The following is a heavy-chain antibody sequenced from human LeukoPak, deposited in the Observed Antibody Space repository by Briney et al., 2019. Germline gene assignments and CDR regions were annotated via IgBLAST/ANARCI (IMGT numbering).Heavy chain of an antibody. Sequence: SETLSLTCTVSGGSISSSSYYWGWIRQPPGKGLEWIGSIYYSGSTYYNPSLKSRVTISVDTFKNQFSLKLSSVIAAGTAVYYCARPLVGATTDDAFDIWGQGTMVTVSS. V-gene: IGHV4-39*01. CDR2: IYYSGST. CDR3: ARPLVGATTDDAFDI. D-gene: IGHD1-26*01. J-gene: IGHJ3*02. CDR1: GGSISSSSYY.